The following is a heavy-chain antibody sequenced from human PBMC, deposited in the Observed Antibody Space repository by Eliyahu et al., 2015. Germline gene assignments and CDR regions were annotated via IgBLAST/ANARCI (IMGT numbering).Heavy chain of an antibody. V-gene: IGHV3-15*01. CDR3: TPYYYGSGSYPKHYYGMDV. D-gene: IGHD3-10*01. CDR2: IKSKTDGGTT. CDR1: GFTFSNAW. J-gene: IGHJ6*04. Sequence: EVQLVESGGGLVKPGGSLRLSCAASGFTFSNAWMSWXRQAPGKGLEWVGRIKSKTDGGTTDXAAPVKGRFTISRDDSKNTLYLQMNSLKTEDTAVYYCTPYYYGSGSYPKHYYGMDVWGKGTTVTVSS.